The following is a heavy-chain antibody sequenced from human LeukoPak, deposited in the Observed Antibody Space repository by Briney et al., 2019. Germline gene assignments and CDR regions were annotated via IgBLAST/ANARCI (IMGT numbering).Heavy chain of an antibody. Sequence: SETLSLTCTVSGGSISSSSYYWGWIRQPPGKGLEWIGSIYYSGSSYYNPSLKSRVTISVDTSKNQFSLKLSSVTAADTAVYYCARRCSTSCYRLYYYYYYMDVWGKGTTVTISS. V-gene: IGHV4-39*07. J-gene: IGHJ6*03. CDR2: IYYSGSS. D-gene: IGHD2-2*01. CDR1: GGSISSSSYY. CDR3: ARRCSTSCYRLYYYYYYMDV.